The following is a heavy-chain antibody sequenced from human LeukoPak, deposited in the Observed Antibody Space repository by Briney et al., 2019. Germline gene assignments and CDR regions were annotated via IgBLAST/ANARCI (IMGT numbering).Heavy chain of an antibody. D-gene: IGHD6-19*01. Sequence: PGGSLRLSCAASGFTFSSYGMHWVRQTPGKGLECVAFIRYDGGNQYYTDSVKGRFTISRDNSKNTIYLQMNSLRAEDTAVYYCARGSRSGWYGTTVPKYYFDYWGQGTLVTVSS. V-gene: IGHV3-30*02. CDR1: GFTFSSYG. J-gene: IGHJ4*02. CDR3: ARGSRSGWYGTTVPKYYFDY. CDR2: IRYDGGNQ.